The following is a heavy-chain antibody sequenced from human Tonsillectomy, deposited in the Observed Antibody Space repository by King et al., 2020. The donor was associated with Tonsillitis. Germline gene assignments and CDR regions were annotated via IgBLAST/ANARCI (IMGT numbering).Heavy chain of an antibody. CDR1: GFTFSSYA. CDR2: ISGSGGST. J-gene: IGHJ4*02. CDR3: AKPREYPSYYFDY. D-gene: IGHD2/OR15-2a*01. Sequence: VQLVESGGGLVQPGGSLRLSCAASGFTFSSYAMSWVRQAPGKGLEWVSTISGSGGSTYYADSVKGRVTIRRDNSKNTLFLQMNSLRAEDTAGYYCAKPREYPSYYFDYWGQGTLVTVSS. V-gene: IGHV3-23*04.